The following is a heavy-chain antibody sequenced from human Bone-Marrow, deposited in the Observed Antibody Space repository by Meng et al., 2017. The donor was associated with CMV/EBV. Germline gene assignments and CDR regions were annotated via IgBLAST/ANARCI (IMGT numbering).Heavy chain of an antibody. CDR2: ISSSSSTI. D-gene: IGHD3-3*01. CDR3: ARDSDSVRYYDFWSGYYGMDV. CDR1: GFTVSSNY. V-gene: IGHV3-48*04. J-gene: IGHJ6*02. Sequence: ETLSLTCAASGFTVSSNYMNWVRQAPGKGLEWVSYISSSSSTIYYADSVKGRFTISRDNAKNSLYLQMNSLRAEGTAVYYCARDSDSVRYYDFWSGYYGMDVWGQGTTVTVSS.